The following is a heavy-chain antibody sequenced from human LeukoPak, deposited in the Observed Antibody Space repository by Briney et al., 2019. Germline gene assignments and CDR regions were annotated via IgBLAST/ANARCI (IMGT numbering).Heavy chain of an antibody. V-gene: IGHV1-46*01. J-gene: IGHJ3*01. CDR2: INPSGGST. CDR3: ARGYCSGGGCSVLDAFDG. D-gene: IGHD2-15*01. Sequence: ASVKVSCKTSGYTFTGYYMHWVRQAPGQGLEWMGKINPSGGSTSYPQKFQGRVTMTRDTSTTTVYMGLSTLRSEDTAIYYCARGYCSGGGCSVLDAFDGWGQGTMVTVSS. CDR1: GYTFTGYY.